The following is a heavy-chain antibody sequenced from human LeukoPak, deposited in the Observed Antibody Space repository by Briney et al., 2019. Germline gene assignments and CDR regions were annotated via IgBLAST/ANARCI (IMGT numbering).Heavy chain of an antibody. D-gene: IGHD2-15*01. CDR1: GFTFSNAW. J-gene: IGHJ4*02. Sequence: GGSLRLSCAASGFTFSNAWMSWVRQAPGKGLEWVGRIKSKTDGGTTDYAAPVKGRFTISRDDSKNTLYLQMNSLKTEDTAVYYCAKIGGYCSGGSCYEHYFDYWGQGTLVTVSS. V-gene: IGHV3-15*01. CDR3: AKIGGYCSGGSCYEHYFDY. CDR2: IKSKTDGGTT.